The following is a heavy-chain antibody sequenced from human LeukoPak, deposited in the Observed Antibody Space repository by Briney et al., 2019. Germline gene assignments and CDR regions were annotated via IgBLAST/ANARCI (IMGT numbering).Heavy chain of an antibody. J-gene: IGHJ3*02. D-gene: IGHD3-22*01. CDR3: ARTMIGHDAFDI. CDR1: GGSISSYY. Sequence: SETLSLTCTVSGGSISSYYWSWIRQPPGKGPEWIGNIYDSGNTNYNPSLKSRVTISGDTSKNQFSLRLSSVTAADTAVYYCARTMIGHDAFDIWGQGTMVTVSS. CDR2: IYDSGNT. V-gene: IGHV4-59*01.